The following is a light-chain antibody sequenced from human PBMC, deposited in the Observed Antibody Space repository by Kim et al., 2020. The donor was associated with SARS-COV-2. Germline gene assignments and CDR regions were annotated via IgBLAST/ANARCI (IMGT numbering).Light chain of an antibody. CDR3: QQYSISPLT. CDR2: GAS. CDR1: QSISSSY. V-gene: IGKV3-20*01. J-gene: IGKJ1*01. Sequence: SPGERAVLSCRAGQSISSSYLAWYQQKPGQAPRLLIYGASSRATGIPDRFSGSGSGTDCTLTISRLEPEDFAVYYCQQYSISPLTFGQGTKVDIK.